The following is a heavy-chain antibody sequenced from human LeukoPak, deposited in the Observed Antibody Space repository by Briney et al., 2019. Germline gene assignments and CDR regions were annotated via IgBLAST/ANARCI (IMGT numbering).Heavy chain of an antibody. CDR1: GGTFSSYA. V-gene: IGHV1-69*05. CDR3: ASRYGDYVGQLDY. D-gene: IGHD4-17*01. J-gene: IGHJ4*02. CDR2: IIPIFCTA. Sequence: SVKVSCKASGGTFSSYAISWVRQATGQGPEGMGRIIPIFCTANYAQKFQGRVTITTDESTSTAYMELSSLRSEDTAVYYCASRYGDYVGQLDYWGQGTLVTVSS.